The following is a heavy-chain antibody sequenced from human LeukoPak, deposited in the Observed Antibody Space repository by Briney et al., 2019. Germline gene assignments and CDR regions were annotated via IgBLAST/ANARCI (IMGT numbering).Heavy chain of an antibody. V-gene: IGHV3-53*01. J-gene: IGHJ6*02. D-gene: IGHD3-16*01. Sequence: GGSLRLSCAASGLTFSSNYMSWVRQAPGKGLEWVSIIYSGGSTYYADSVKGRFTISGDNSKNTLYLQMNSLRAEDTAVYYCARGYGVTTTFAMDVWGQGTTVTVSS. CDR1: GLTFSSNY. CDR3: ARGYGVTTTFAMDV. CDR2: IYSGGST.